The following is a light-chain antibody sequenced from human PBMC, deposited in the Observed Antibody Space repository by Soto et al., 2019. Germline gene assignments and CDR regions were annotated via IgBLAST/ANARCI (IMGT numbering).Light chain of an antibody. Sequence: QSVLTQPPSLSGTPGPRVTISCSGSNSNIGRYSVNWYQHFPGTAPKILIYSDDERPSGVPDRFSGSKSGTSASLAISVLQSEDEAEYYCAAWDDNLNGPLFGGGTKLTVL. CDR1: NSNIGRYS. CDR2: SDD. CDR3: AAWDDNLNGPL. V-gene: IGLV1-44*01. J-gene: IGLJ3*02.